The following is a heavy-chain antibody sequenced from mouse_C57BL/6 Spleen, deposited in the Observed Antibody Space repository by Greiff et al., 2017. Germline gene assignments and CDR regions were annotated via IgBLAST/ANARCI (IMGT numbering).Heavy chain of an antibody. D-gene: IGHD1-1*01. CDR3: ARPYYYGSSLYYYAMDY. V-gene: IGHV7-3*01. CDR1: GFTFTDYY. Sequence: EVQGVESGGGLVQPGGSLSLSCAASGFTFTDYYMSWVRQPPGTALEWLGFIRNNANGYTTEYSASVKGRFTISRDNSQSLLYLQMNALIAEDSATYYCARPYYYGSSLYYYAMDYWGQGTSVTVSS. CDR2: IRNNANGYTT. J-gene: IGHJ4*01.